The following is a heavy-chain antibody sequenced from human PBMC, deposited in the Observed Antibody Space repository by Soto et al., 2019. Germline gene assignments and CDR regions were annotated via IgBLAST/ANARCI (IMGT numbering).Heavy chain of an antibody. D-gene: IGHD1-26*01. V-gene: IGHV3-30-3*01. CDR1: GFTFGAYT. J-gene: IGHJ3*02. Sequence: QVQLVESGRGVVQPGRSLRLSCAASGFTFGAYTMHWVRQPPGKGLEWVAVISYDGNNERYTDPVRGRFTVSRDNSKSTLYLQMNSLKSEDTAVYYCARDGYSGRSDGFDIWGQGTMVTVSS. CDR3: ARDGYSGRSDGFDI. CDR2: ISYDGNNE.